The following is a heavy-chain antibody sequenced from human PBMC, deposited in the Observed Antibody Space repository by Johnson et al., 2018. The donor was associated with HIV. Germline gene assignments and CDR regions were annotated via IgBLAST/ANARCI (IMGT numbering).Heavy chain of an antibody. CDR1: GFTFSSYA. V-gene: IGHV3-30-3*02. Sequence: QVLLVESGGGVVQPGRSLRLSCAASGFTFSSYAMHWVRQAPGKGLEWLAVISYDGSTKYYADSVKVRFTISRDNSKHTLYLQMNSLRAKDTAVYYCAKIVRIAARFDAFDIWGQGTMVTVSS. J-gene: IGHJ3*02. CDR2: ISYDGSTK. CDR3: AKIVRIAARFDAFDI. D-gene: IGHD6-6*01.